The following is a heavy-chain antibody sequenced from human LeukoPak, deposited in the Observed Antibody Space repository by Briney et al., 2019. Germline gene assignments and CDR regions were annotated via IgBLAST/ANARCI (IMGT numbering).Heavy chain of an antibody. CDR2: VSYDASAI. D-gene: IGHD5-18*01. CDR1: GFTFSTYG. J-gene: IGHJ6*02. Sequence: GGSLRLSCAASGFTFSTYGMHWVRQAPGKGLEWVAVVSYDASAIYYADSVKGRFTISRDNSKNTLYLQMNSLRAEDTAVYYCARGTNQLWLLSYYYGMDVWGQGTTVTVSS. CDR3: ARGTNQLWLLSYYYGMDV. V-gene: IGHV3-30*03.